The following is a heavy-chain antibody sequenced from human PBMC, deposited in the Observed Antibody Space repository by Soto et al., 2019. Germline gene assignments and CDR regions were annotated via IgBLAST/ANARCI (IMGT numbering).Heavy chain of an antibody. D-gene: IGHD6-6*01. CDR3: SGGDSWHLVDY. V-gene: IGHV4-59*01. CDR2: IYNIGNT. J-gene: IGHJ4*01. Sequence: SETLSLTCTVSGDSISNNYWSWIRQPPGKGLEWIGYIYNIGNTNYNPSLKGRATMSVDTSKNQFSLTLRSVTAADTAVYFCSGGDSWHLVDYWGQGPLVTV. CDR1: GDSISNNY.